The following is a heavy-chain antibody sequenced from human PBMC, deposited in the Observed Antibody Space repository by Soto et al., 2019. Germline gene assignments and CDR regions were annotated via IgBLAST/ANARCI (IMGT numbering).Heavy chain of an antibody. V-gene: IGHV3-15*01. Sequence: EVHLVESGGGLVKPWGSLRLSCAASGFTFSNALMTWVRQASGKGLEWVGRIKSKSDGATTDYAASVRGRFIISRDDSKNTLYLQMNRLKTEDTAVYYCTTGLTIFGVVIDPWGQGTLVTVSS. CDR3: TTGLTIFGVVIDP. CDR1: GFTFSNAL. D-gene: IGHD3-3*01. J-gene: IGHJ5*02. CDR2: IKSKSDGATT.